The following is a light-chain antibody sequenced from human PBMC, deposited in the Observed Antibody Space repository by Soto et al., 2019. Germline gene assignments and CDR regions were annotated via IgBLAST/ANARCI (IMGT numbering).Light chain of an antibody. CDR3: SSFAGFNNFYL. J-gene: IGLJ1*01. Sequence: QSVLTQPASVSGSPGQSITISCTGTSSDVGGYNYVSWYQQHPGKAPKLMIYEVSNRPSGVPDRFSGSKSGNTASLTVSGLQAEDEADYYCSSFAGFNNFYLFGTGTKLTVL. CDR2: EVS. CDR1: SSDVGGYNY. V-gene: IGLV2-8*01.